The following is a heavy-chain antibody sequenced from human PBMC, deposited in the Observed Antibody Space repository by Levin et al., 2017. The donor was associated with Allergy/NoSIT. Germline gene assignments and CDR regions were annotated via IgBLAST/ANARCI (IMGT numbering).Heavy chain of an antibody. V-gene: IGHV3-30*18. CDR2: ISYDESNK. D-gene: IGHD2-15*01. J-gene: IGHJ3*02. CDR1: EFTFNSYG. CDR3: AKDLKLGYCSGGRCSDAFDI. Sequence: GESLKISCAASEFTFNSYGMHWVRQAPGKGLDWVAVISYDESNKYYGDSVKGRFTISRDNSKNTLYLQMSSLRVEDTAVYYCAKDLKLGYCSGGRCSDAFDIWGQGTVVTVSS.